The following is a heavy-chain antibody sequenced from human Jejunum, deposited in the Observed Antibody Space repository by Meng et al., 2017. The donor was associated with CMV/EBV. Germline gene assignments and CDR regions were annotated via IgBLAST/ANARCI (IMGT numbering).Heavy chain of an antibody. J-gene: IGHJ4*02. Sequence: SGVGLVKLVGALNLSLAALEFRFSTHYIHWFRQAPGKGLEWISYIGTTSGIYTKYIDSVTGRFTISRDNAKNSVYLQMNMLRAEDTAVYYCAREGGLKRFDSWGQGTLVTVSS. CDR1: EFRFSTHY. V-gene: IGHV3-11*06. CDR3: AREGGLKRFDS. CDR2: IGTTSGIYT. D-gene: IGHD3-16*01.